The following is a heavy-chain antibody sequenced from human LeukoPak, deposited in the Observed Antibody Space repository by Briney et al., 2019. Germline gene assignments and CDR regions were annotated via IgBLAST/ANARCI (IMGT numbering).Heavy chain of an antibody. CDR3: ASLYGDYSWFDP. Sequence: SETLSLTCRVSGGSISSYYWSWIRQPPGKGLEWIGYIYYSGSTNYSPSLKSRVTISLDTSKNQLSLKLSSVTAADTAMYYCASLYGDYSWFDPWGQGTLVTVSS. D-gene: IGHD4-17*01. CDR1: GGSISSYY. CDR2: IYYSGST. J-gene: IGHJ5*02. V-gene: IGHV4-59*01.